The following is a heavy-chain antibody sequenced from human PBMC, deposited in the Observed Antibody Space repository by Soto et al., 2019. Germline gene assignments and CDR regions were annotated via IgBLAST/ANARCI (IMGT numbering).Heavy chain of an antibody. CDR3: ARASGGNYYGSSHQANDY. J-gene: IGHJ4*02. Sequence: AVKVSCKASGGTFSSYAISWVRQAPGQGLEWMGGIIPIFGTANYAQKFQGRVTITADESTSTAYMELSSLRSEDTAVYYCARASGGNYYGSSHQANDYWGQGTLVTVSS. CDR2: IIPIFGTA. D-gene: IGHD3-10*01. CDR1: GGTFSSYA. V-gene: IGHV1-69*13.